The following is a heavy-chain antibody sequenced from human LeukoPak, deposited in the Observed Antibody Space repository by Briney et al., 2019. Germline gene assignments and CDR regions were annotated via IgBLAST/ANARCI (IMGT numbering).Heavy chain of an antibody. CDR3: ASLYCSGGSCYPRY. D-gene: IGHD2-15*01. V-gene: IGHV4-4*07. Sequence: PSETLSLTCTVSVGSISSYYWSWIRQPAGKGLEWIGRIYTSGSTNYNPSLKSRVTMSVDTSKNQFSLDLSSVTAADTAVYYCASLYCSGGSCYPRYWGQGTLVAVSS. CDR2: IYTSGST. CDR1: VGSISSYY. J-gene: IGHJ4*02.